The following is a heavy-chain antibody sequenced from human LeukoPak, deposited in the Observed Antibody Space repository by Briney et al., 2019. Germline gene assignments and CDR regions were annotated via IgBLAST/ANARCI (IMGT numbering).Heavy chain of an antibody. D-gene: IGHD3-22*01. CDR3: ARGVRPYYYDSSGYYAVDY. CDR1: GGSISSYY. V-gene: IGHV4-59*01. Sequence: KPSETLSLTCTVSGGSISSYYWSWIRQPPGKGLEWIGYIYYSGSTNYNPSLKSRVTISVDTSKNQFSLKLSSVTAADTAVYYCARGVRPYYYDSSGYYAVDYWGQGTLVTVSS. CDR2: IYYSGST. J-gene: IGHJ4*02.